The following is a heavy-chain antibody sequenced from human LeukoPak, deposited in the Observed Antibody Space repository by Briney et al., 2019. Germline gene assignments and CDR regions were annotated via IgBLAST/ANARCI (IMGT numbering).Heavy chain of an antibody. V-gene: IGHV4-39*01. CDR3: ARRAYSAAYWKHFDY. Sequence: PGGSLRLSCAASGFTVNSNYMSWVRRAPGKGLEWIGSIYYHENTYYNSSLKSRVTISVDTSKNQFSLKLNSVTAADTAVYFCARRAYSAAYWKHFDYWGQGTLVTVSS. CDR2: IYYHENT. CDR1: GFTVNSNY. J-gene: IGHJ4*02. D-gene: IGHD1-1*01.